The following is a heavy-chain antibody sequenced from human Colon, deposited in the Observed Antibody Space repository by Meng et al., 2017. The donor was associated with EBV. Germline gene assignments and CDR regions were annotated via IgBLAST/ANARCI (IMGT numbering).Heavy chain of an antibody. D-gene: IGHD2-2*01. CDR2: VYNTGST. CDR1: GGSISNSEYY. Sequence: LQESGPGPLEPSGTLSVTCSGSGGSISNSEYYWAWIRQPPGKGLEWIGSVYNTGSTYHNPSLRSRLTISLGTSKTQFSLNLNSVTAADTAVYYCARGQYSSTFPGYWYFDLWGRGTLVTVSS. J-gene: IGHJ2*01. V-gene: IGHV4-39*07. CDR3: ARGQYSSTFPGYWYFDL.